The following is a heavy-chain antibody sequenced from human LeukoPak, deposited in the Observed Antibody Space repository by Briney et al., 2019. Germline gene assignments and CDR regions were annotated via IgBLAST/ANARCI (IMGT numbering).Heavy chain of an antibody. V-gene: IGHV4-38-2*01. CDR1: GYSISSGYY. Sequence: SETLSLTCDVSGYSISSGYYWGWIRQPPGKGLEWIGTIYHNGNTYYNPSLNSRATISVDTSRNQFSLELSSVTAADTAVFYCARARYNYGDSDYWGREPWSPSPQ. CDR2: IYHNGNT. J-gene: IGHJ4*02. CDR3: ARARYNYGDSDY. D-gene: IGHD5-18*01.